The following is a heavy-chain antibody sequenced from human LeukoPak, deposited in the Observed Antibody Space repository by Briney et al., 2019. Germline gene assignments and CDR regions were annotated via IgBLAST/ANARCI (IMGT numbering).Heavy chain of an antibody. Sequence: ASVKVSCKVSGYTLTELSVHWVRQAPGKGLEWMGGFDPEDGETIYAQKFQGRVTMTEDTSTDTAYMELSSLRSEDTAVYYCATFDIHAMVQAPGWFDPWGQGTLVTVSS. CDR3: ATFDIHAMVQAPGWFDP. V-gene: IGHV1-24*01. CDR1: GYTLTELS. D-gene: IGHD3-10*01. J-gene: IGHJ5*02. CDR2: FDPEDGET.